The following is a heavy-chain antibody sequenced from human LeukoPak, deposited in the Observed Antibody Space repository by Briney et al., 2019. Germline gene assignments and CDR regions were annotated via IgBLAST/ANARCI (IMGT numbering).Heavy chain of an antibody. D-gene: IGHD1-1*01. CDR1: GFTFSSYW. CDR2: IKQDGSEK. CDR3: AKTRRVLLERPAFDI. J-gene: IGHJ3*02. V-gene: IGHV3-7*03. Sequence: GGSLRLSCAASGFTFSSYWMSWVRQAPGKGLEWVANIKQDGSEKYYVDSVKGRFTISRDNAKNSLYLQMNSLRAEDTAVYYCAKTRRVLLERPAFDIWGQGTMVTVSS.